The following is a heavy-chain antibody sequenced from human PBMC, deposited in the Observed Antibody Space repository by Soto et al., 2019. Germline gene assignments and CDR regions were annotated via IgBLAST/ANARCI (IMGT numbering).Heavy chain of an antibody. J-gene: IGHJ4*02. CDR3: ARGLRWLDS. CDR2: IKQDGTEK. CDR1: GFTFSNYW. V-gene: IGHV3-7*04. Sequence: EAQLVESGGALVQPGGSLRLSCAASGFTFSNYWMTWVRQAPGKGLEWVANIKQDGTEKYYVDSVKGRFTISRDNAKNTLFLQMNSLRAEDTAVFYCARGLRWLDSWGQGTLVTVSS. D-gene: IGHD4-17*01.